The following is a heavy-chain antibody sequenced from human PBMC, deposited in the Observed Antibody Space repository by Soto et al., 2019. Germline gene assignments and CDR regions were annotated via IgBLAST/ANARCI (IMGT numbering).Heavy chain of an antibody. CDR3: ARDFPTDCTNGVCYPDAFDI. J-gene: IGHJ3*02. V-gene: IGHV3-30-3*01. Sequence: LRLSCAASGFTFSSYSMHWVRQAPCKGLEWVAVISYDGSNKYYADSVKGRFTISRDNSKNTLYLQMNSLRAEDTAVYYCARDFPTDCTNGVCYPDAFDIWGQGTMVTVSS. D-gene: IGHD2-8*01. CDR2: ISYDGSNK. CDR1: GFTFSSYS.